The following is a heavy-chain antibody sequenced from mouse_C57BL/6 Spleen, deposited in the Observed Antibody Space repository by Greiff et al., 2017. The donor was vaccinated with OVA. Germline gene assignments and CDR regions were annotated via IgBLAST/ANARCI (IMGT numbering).Heavy chain of an antibody. J-gene: IGHJ3*01. Sequence: VQLQQPGAELVMPGASVKLSCKASGYTFTSYWMHWVKQRPGQGLEWIGEIDPSDSYTNYNQKFKCKSTLTVDKSSSTAYMQLSSLTSEDSAVYYCAIYDYDGFAYWGQGTLVTVSA. D-gene: IGHD2-4*01. CDR1: GYTFTSYW. V-gene: IGHV1-69*01. CDR2: IDPSDSYT. CDR3: AIYDYDGFAY.